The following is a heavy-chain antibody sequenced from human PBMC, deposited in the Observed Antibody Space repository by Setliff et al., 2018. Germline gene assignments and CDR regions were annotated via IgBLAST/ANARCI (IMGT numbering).Heavy chain of an antibody. CDR1: GFRFTNFG. CDR3: VRSSAPQVVLAADFDF. D-gene: IGHD6-19*01. Sequence: ASVKVSCKTSGFRFTNFGFSWVRQAPGQGIEWLGSISPYSGNTNYPKWLQDRVTMTIDTSATTVYLELKSLRSDDTAVYYCVRSSAPQVVLAADFDFWGQGTPVTVS. CDR2: ISPYSGNT. J-gene: IGHJ4*02. V-gene: IGHV1-18*01.